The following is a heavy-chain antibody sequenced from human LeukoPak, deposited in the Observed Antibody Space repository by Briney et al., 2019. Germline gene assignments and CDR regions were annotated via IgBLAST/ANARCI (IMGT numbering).Heavy chain of an antibody. CDR1: GGSISSSSYY. J-gene: IGHJ4*02. Sequence: SETLSLTCTVSGGSISSSSYYWGWIRQPPGKGLEWIGSIYYSGSTYYNPSLKSRVTISVDTSKNQFSLKLSSVTAADTAVYYCARTFDFWSGYYPYWGQRTLATVSS. CDR3: ARTFDFWSGYYPY. V-gene: IGHV4-39*01. D-gene: IGHD3-3*01. CDR2: IYYSGST.